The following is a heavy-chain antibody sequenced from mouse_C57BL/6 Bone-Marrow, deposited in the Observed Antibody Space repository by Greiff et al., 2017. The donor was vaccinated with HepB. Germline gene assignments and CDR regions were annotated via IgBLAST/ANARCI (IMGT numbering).Heavy chain of an antibody. CDR3: ARSDYDYEEFAY. J-gene: IGHJ3*01. D-gene: IGHD2-4*01. CDR1: GYTFTNYW. Sequence: VQLQQSGAELVRPGTSVKMSCKASGYTFTNYWIGWAKQRPGHGLEWIGDIYPGGGYTNYKEKFKGKATLTADKSSSTAYMQFSSLTSEDSAIYYCARSDYDYEEFAYWGQGTLVTVSA. CDR2: IYPGGGYT. V-gene: IGHV1-63*01.